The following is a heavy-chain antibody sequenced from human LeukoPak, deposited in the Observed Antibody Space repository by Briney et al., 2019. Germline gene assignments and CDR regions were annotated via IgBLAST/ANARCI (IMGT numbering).Heavy chain of an antibody. D-gene: IGHD3-22*01. CDR1: GFTFSKYG. V-gene: IGHV3-30*18. CDR2: ILNDGSNE. Sequence: PGGSLRLSCEASGFTFSKYGMHWLRQAPGKGLERVAVILNDGSNEYYIDSVKGRLTISRDNSRNTLYLQMDSLRPEDTAVYYCAKGWRLYDSSVYFYSWGQGTLVTVAS. CDR3: AKGWRLYDSSVYFYS. J-gene: IGHJ5*01.